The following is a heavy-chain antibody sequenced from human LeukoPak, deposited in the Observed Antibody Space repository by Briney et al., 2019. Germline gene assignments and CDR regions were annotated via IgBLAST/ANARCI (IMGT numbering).Heavy chain of an antibody. D-gene: IGHD3-22*01. CDR1: GGSISSYY. V-gene: IGHV4-59*08. J-gene: IGHJ5*02. CDR3: ARHESPYYYNSSGYYYWFDP. CDR2: IYYSGST. Sequence: PSETLSLTCTVSGGSISSYYWSWIRQPPGKGLEWIGYIYYSGSTNYNPSLKSRVTISVDTSKNQFSLKLSSVTAADTAVYYCARHESPYYYNSSGYYYWFDPWGQGTLVTVSS.